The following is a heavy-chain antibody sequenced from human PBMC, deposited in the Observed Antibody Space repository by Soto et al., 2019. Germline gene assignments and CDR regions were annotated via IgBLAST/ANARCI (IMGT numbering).Heavy chain of an antibody. Sequence: ASVKVSCKASGGTFSSYAISWVRQAPGQGLEWMGGIIPIFGTANYAQKFQGRVTITADESTSTAYMELSSLRSEDTAVYYCARDRWGYSYDVRGFDYWGQGTLVTVSS. CDR2: IIPIFGTA. V-gene: IGHV1-69*13. CDR1: GGTFSSYA. J-gene: IGHJ4*02. D-gene: IGHD5-18*01. CDR3: ARDRWGYSYDVRGFDY.